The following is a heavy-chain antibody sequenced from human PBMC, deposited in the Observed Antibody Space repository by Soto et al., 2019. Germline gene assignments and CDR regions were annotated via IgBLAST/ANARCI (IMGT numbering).Heavy chain of an antibody. D-gene: IGHD6-13*01. CDR3: ARDLYSSSWVFDY. Sequence: TLPLTCTVSGGSISSGGYYWSWIRQHPGKGLEWIGYIYYSGSTYYNPSLKSRVTISVDTSKNQFSLKLSSVTAADTAVYYCARDLYSSSWVFDYWGQGTLVTVSS. J-gene: IGHJ4*02. V-gene: IGHV4-31*03. CDR1: GGSISSGGYY. CDR2: IYYSGST.